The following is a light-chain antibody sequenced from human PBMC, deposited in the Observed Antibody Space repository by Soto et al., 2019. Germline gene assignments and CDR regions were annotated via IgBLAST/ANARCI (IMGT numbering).Light chain of an antibody. Sequence: DIQMTQSPSTLSASVGDRVSITCRASQSISRQLAWYQQKPGKAPNLLIYQASNLETGVPSRFTGSGSGTEFTLTISSLQPDDLPTYYCLQYQSCWTFGQGTKVEVK. CDR1: QSISRQ. V-gene: IGKV1-5*03. CDR2: QAS. CDR3: LQYQSCWT. J-gene: IGKJ1*01.